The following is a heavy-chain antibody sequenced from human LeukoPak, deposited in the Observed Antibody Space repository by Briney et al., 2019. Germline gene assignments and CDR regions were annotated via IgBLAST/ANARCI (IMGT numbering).Heavy chain of an antibody. D-gene: IGHD3-10*01. V-gene: IGHV3-11*06. J-gene: IGHJ6*04. CDR3: AKSWFGDSYGMDV. CDR1: GFTFSDYY. CDR2: ISSSSSYT. Sequence: PGGSLRLSCAASGFTFSDYYMSWIRQAPGKGLEWVSYISSSSSYTNYADSVKGRFTISRDNTKNSLYLQMNSLRAEDTAVYYCAKSWFGDSYGMDVRGKGTTVTVSS.